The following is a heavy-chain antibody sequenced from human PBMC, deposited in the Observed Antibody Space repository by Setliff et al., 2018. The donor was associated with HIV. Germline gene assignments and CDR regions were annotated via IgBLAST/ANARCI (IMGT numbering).Heavy chain of an antibody. D-gene: IGHD6-13*01. V-gene: IGHV3-33*06. Sequence: PGGSLRLSCAASGFTFRNHAMHWVRQAPGKGLEWVAVIWYDGTNTNYADSVKGRFTISRDNSKNTVYLEMDSLRSEDTAVYYCAKADDGAAAGPAPWGQGTLVTVSS. CDR2: IWYDGTNT. CDR3: AKADDGAAAGPAP. CDR1: GFTFRNHA. J-gene: IGHJ5*01.